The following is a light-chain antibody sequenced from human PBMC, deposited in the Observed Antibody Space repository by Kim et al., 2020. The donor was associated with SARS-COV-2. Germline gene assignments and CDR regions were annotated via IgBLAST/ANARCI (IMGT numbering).Light chain of an antibody. CDR2: DVS. Sequence: GQSVTISCTGTSSDIGEYDYVSWYQQYPGKAPKVVIYDVSKRPSGVPHRFSGSKSGNTASLTISGLQAEDEADYYCCSYAGSYIWVFGGGTQLTVL. J-gene: IGLJ3*02. CDR3: CSYAGSYIWV. V-gene: IGLV2-11*01. CDR1: SSDIGEYDY.